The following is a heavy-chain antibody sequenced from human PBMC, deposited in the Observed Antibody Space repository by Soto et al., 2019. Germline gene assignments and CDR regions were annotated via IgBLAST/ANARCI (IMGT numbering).Heavy chain of an antibody. Sequence: QVQLVQSGAEVKKPGASVKVSCKASGYTFTSYGISWVRQAPGQGLEWVGWISAYNGNTNYAQKLQGRVTMTTDTSTSTAYMELRSLRSDDTAVYYCARDSLQWLVSFYYYYGMDVWGQGTTVTVSS. CDR1: GYTFTSYG. CDR2: ISAYNGNT. J-gene: IGHJ6*02. CDR3: ARDSLQWLVSFYYYYGMDV. D-gene: IGHD6-19*01. V-gene: IGHV1-18*04.